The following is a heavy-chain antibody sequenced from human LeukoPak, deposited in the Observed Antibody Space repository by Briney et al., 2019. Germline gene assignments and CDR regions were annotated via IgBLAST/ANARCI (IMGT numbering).Heavy chain of an antibody. J-gene: IGHJ6*04. D-gene: IGHD3-10*02. CDR2: GSGSTI. CDR1: GFTFNTFA. CDR3: AELGITMIGGV. V-gene: IGHV3-48*03. Sequence: GGSLRLSCAATGFTFNTFAMNWVGQAAGKGLEWVSGSGSTIYYADSVKGRFTISRDNAKNSLYLQMNSLRAEDTAVYYCAELGITMIGGVWGKGTTVTISS.